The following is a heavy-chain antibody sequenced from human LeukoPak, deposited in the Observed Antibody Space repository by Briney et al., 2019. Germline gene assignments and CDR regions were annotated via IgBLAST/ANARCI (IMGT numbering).Heavy chain of an antibody. CDR1: GGSVSSGSYY. J-gene: IGHJ4*02. CDR3: ARVRYSSGWYEDY. CDR2: IYYSGST. V-gene: IGHV4-61*01. Sequence: SSETLSLTCTVSGGSVSSGSYYWSWIRQPPGKGLEWIGYIYYSGSTKYNPSLKSRDNISVDTSKNQFSLKLSSVTAADTAVYYCARVRYSSGWYEDYWGEGTLVTVSS. D-gene: IGHD6-19*01.